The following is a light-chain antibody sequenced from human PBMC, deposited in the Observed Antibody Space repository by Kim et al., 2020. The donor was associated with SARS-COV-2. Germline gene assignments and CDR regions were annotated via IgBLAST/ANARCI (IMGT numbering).Light chain of an antibody. CDR1: QSVSSSY. CDR2: GAS. CDR3: QQYGSSSYT. V-gene: IGKV3-20*01. J-gene: IGKJ2*01. Sequence: LSPGERATLSCSASQSVSSSYLAWYQQKPGQAPRLLINGASSRATGIPDSFSGSGSGTDFTLTISRLEPEDFAVYYCQQYGSSSYTFGQGTKLEI.